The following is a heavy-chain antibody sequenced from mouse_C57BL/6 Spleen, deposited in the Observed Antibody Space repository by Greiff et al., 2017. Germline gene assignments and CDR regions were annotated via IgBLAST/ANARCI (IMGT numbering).Heavy chain of an antibody. V-gene: IGHV1-69*01. CDR3: ARSAYSNYVPFDY. D-gene: IGHD2-5*01. CDR2: IDPSDSYT. CDR1: GYTFTSYW. J-gene: IGHJ2*01. Sequence: QVQLQQPGAELVMPGASVKLSCKASGYTFTSYWMHWVKQRPGQGLEWIGEIDPSDSYTNYNQKFKGKSTLTVDKSSSTAYMQLSSLTSEDSAVYYCARSAYSNYVPFDYWGQGTTLTVSS.